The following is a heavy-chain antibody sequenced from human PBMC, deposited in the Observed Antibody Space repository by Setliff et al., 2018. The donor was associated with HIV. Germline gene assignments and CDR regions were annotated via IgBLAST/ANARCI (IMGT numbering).Heavy chain of an antibody. D-gene: IGHD2-21*01. V-gene: IGHV1-18*01. CDR3: ARGGPARVALLYWFDP. CDR2: ISPYNGDT. Sequence: ASVKVSCKASGYSFTNYGISWVRQAPGQGLEWVGWISPYNGDTKYAEKVQGRVTMTTDTSTSTAYMELRSLRPDDTAVYFCARGGPARVALLYWFDPWGQGTLVTVSS. J-gene: IGHJ5*02. CDR1: GYSFTNYG.